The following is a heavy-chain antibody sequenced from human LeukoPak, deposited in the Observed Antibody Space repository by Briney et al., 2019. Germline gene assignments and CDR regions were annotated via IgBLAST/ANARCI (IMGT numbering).Heavy chain of an antibody. CDR1: GFTFSTYW. J-gene: IGHJ4*02. CDR2: IKQDGSEK. CDR3: ARATSGYSYANY. D-gene: IGHD5-18*01. Sequence: GGSLRLSCAAPGFTFSTYWMTWVRQAPGKGLEWVANIKQDGSEKYYVDSVKGRFTISRDNAKNSPYLQMNSLRAEDTAVYYCARATSGYSYANYWGQGTLVTVSS. V-gene: IGHV3-7*04.